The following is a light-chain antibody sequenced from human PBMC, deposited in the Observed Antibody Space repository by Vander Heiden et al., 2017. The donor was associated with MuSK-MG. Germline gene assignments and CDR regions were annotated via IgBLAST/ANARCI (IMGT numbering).Light chain of an antibody. CDR2: EAS. CDR3: QQYNSYSRT. Sequence: DIKMTQSPSTLSASVGDRVTITCRASQSISSWLAWYQQKPGKAPKLLIYEASSLERGVPSRFSGSGSGTEFTLTISSLQPDDFATYYCQQYNSYSRTFGQGTKVEIK. J-gene: IGKJ1*01. V-gene: IGKV1-5*03. CDR1: QSISSW.